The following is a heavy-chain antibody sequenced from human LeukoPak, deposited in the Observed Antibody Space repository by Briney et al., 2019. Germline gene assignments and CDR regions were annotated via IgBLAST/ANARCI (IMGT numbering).Heavy chain of an antibody. CDR3: ARENGYSYGDAFDI. CDR1: GFTVSSNY. J-gene: IGHJ3*02. CDR2: IYSGGST. D-gene: IGHD5-18*01. Sequence: PGGSLRLSCAASGFTVSSNYVSWVRQAPGKGLEWVSVIYSGGSTYYADSVKGRFTISRDNSKNTLYLQMNSLRAEDTAVYYCARENGYSYGDAFDIWGQGTMVTVSS. V-gene: IGHV3-53*01.